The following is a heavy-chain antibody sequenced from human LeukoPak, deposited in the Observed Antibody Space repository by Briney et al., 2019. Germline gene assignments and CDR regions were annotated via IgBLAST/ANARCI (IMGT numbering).Heavy chain of an antibody. CDR3: ARAGYYTFDY. J-gene: IGHJ4*02. Sequence: SEPLSFTCTVSDYSISSGNYWGWIRQPPGKGLEWIGSIDHIGSTYYNSSLKSRITISVDTSNNQLSLKLSSVTAADTAVYYCARAGYYTFDYWGQGTLVTVSS. V-gene: IGHV4-38-2*02. D-gene: IGHD3/OR15-3a*01. CDR2: IDHIGST. CDR1: DYSISSGNY.